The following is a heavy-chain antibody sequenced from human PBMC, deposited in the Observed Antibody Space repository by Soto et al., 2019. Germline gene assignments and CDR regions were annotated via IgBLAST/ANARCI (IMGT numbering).Heavy chain of an antibody. J-gene: IGHJ4*02. CDR3: ARIRLAAAGSRVFDY. Sequence: QVTLKESGPVLVKPTETLTLTCTVSGFSLSNARMGVSWIRQPPGKALEWLAHIFSNDEKSYSTSLKSRLTISKDTSKSQVVLTMTNMDPVDTGRGGGARIRLAAAGSRVFDYWGQGTLVTVSS. CDR2: IFSNDEK. V-gene: IGHV2-26*01. D-gene: IGHD6-13*01. CDR1: GFSLSNARMG.